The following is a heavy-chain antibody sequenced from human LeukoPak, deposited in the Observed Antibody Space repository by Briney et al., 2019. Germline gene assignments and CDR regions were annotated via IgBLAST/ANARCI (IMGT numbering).Heavy chain of an antibody. Sequence: GGSLRLSCAASGFTFSSYGMHWVRQAPGKGLEWVAVIWYDGSNKYYADSVKGRFTISRDNSKNTLYLQMNSLRAEDTAVYYCAKGAYYYDSSGYYPGGWGQGTLVTVSS. V-gene: IGHV3-33*06. D-gene: IGHD3-22*01. CDR1: GFTFSSYG. J-gene: IGHJ4*02. CDR3: AKGAYYYDSSGYYPGG. CDR2: IWYDGSNK.